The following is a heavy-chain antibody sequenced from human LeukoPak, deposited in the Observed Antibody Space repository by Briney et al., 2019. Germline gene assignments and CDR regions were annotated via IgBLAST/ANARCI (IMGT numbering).Heavy chain of an antibody. V-gene: IGHV4-59*08. CDR1: GGSISSYY. CDR2: IYYSGST. Sequence: SETLSLTCTVSGGSISSYYWSWIRQPPGKGLEWIGYIYYSGSTYYNPSLKSRVTISVDTSKNQFSLKLSSVTAADTAVYYCVSGTLYDILTGYYLGGMDVRGQGTTVTVSS. CDR3: VSGTLYDILTGYYLGGMDV. D-gene: IGHD3-9*01. J-gene: IGHJ6*02.